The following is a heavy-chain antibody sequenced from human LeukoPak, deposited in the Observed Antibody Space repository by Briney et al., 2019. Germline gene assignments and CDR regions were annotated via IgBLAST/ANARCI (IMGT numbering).Heavy chain of an antibody. CDR3: ANRGKYYFDY. D-gene: IGHD1-26*01. J-gene: IGHJ4*02. V-gene: IGHV3-23*01. CDR1: GLTFSRYA. Sequence: GGPVRFSCAACGLTFSRYAVVWVREATGGGLEWVSTIGSSGATSYYADSVKGRFTISRDNSKNSLSLQMNSLRAEDTAVYYCANRGKYYFDYWGQGSLVTVSS. CDR2: IGSSGATS.